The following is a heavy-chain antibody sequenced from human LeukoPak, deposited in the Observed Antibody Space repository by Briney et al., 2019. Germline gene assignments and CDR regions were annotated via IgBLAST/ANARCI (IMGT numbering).Heavy chain of an antibody. CDR1: GFTFSSYA. V-gene: IGHV3-30-3*01. CDR2: ISYDGSNK. CDR3: ASDSQVSDY. J-gene: IGHJ4*02. Sequence: PGGTLRLSCAASGFTFSSYAMHWVRQAPGKGLEGGAVISYDGSNKYYADSVKGRFTISRDNSKNTLYLQMNSLRAEDTAVYYCASDSQVSDYWGQGTLVTVSS.